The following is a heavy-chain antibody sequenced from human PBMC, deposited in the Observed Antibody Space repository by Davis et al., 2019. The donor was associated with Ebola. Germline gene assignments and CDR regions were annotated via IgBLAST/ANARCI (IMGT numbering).Heavy chain of an antibody. V-gene: IGHV5-51*01. CDR2: IYTGDSDT. D-gene: IGHD1-20*01. CDR3: ATLRRTITGMDDAFDI. J-gene: IGHJ3*02. CDR1: GNSFSSLW. Sequence: GESLKISCKDSGNSFSSLWIAWVRQMPGKGLEWMGIIYTGDSDTRYSPSFRGQVTISADNSITTAYLQWSALRASDTAMYYCATLRRTITGMDDAFDIWGQGTLVTVSS.